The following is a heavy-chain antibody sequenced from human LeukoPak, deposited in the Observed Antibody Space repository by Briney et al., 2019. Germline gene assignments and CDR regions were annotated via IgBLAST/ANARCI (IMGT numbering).Heavy chain of an antibody. CDR2: ISWNSGSI. CDR1: GFTFDDYA. V-gene: IGHV3-9*01. Sequence: GGSLLLSCAAAGFTFDDYAMHWVRQAPGKGLEWFSGISWNSGSIGYADSVKGRFTISRDNSKNTLYVQVNSLGTEDTAAYYCAKGSYYDSSGSFYFDYWGQGTLVTVSS. J-gene: IGHJ4*02. D-gene: IGHD3-22*01. CDR3: AKGSYYDSSGSFYFDY.